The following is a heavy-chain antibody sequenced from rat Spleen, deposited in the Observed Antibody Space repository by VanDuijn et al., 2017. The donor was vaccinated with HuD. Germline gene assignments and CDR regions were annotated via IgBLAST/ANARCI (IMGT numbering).Heavy chain of an antibody. J-gene: IGHJ2*01. CDR1: GFSLTNYG. V-gene: IGHV2-15*01. CDR2: IWGDGST. D-gene: IGHD1-7*01. CDR3: IRERYGNPASYYFDY. Sequence: QVQLKESGPGLVQPSQTLSLTCTVSGFSLTNYGVNWVRQPPGKGLEWMGGIWGDGSTNYNSALKSRLSISRDTSKSQVFLKMNSMQTEDTAIYFCIRERYGNPASYYFDYWGQGVMVTVSS.